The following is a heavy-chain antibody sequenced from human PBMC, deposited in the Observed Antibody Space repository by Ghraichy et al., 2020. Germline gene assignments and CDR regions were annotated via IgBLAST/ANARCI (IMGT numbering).Heavy chain of an antibody. CDR2: ISYDGSNK. Sequence: GGSLRLSCAASGFTFSSYGMHWVRQAPGKGLEWVAVISYDGSNKYYADSVKGRFTISRDNSKNTLYLQMNSLRAEDTAVYYCAKAETGYYDSSGGDYWGQGTLVTVSS. D-gene: IGHD3-22*01. CDR3: AKAETGYYDSSGGDY. J-gene: IGHJ4*02. V-gene: IGHV3-30*18. CDR1: GFTFSSYG.